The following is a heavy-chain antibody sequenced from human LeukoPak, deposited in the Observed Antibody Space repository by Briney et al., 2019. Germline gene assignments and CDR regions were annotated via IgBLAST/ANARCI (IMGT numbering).Heavy chain of an antibody. CDR3: AKDQSTVYCGGDCYSALGY. D-gene: IGHD2-21*02. CDR1: GFTFDDYA. V-gene: IGHV3-9*01. Sequence: GRSLRLSCAASGFTFDDYAMHWVRQAPGKGLEWVSGISWNSGSIGYADSVKGRFTISRDNAKNSLYLQMNSLRAEDTALYYCAKDQSTVYCGGDCYSALGYWGQGTLVTVSS. CDR2: ISWNSGSI. J-gene: IGHJ4*02.